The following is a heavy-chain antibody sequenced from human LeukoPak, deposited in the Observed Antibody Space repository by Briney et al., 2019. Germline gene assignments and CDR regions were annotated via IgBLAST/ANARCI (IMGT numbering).Heavy chain of an antibody. Sequence: GGSLRLSCAASGFTFSDYYMSWIRQAPGKGLEWVSYISSSSNTIYYADSVKGRFTISRDNAKNSLYLQMNSLRDEDTAVYYCARVYDSNGYAFDPWGQGTLVTVSS. V-gene: IGHV3-11*04. CDR3: ARVYDSNGYAFDP. J-gene: IGHJ5*02. CDR1: GFTFSDYY. D-gene: IGHD3-22*01. CDR2: ISSSSNTI.